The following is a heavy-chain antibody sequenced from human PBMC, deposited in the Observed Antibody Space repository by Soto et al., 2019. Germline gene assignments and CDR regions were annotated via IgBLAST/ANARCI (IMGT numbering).Heavy chain of an antibody. V-gene: IGHV3-66*01. Sequence: EVQLVESGGGLVQPGGSLRLSCAASGFTVGLNFMTWVRQAPGKGLEWASVINAGGTTYYADSVKGRFSISRDDAKNTLYLQMNSLRAEDTAVYYCARENYYYGMDVWGQGTTVSVSS. J-gene: IGHJ6*02. CDR1: GFTVGLNF. CDR3: ARENYYYGMDV. CDR2: INAGGTT.